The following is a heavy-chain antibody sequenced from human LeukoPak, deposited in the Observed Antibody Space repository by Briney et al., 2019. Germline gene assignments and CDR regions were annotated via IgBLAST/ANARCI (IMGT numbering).Heavy chain of an antibody. CDR2: MNPNSGNT. V-gene: IGHV1-8*03. D-gene: IGHD1-26*01. Sequence: GASVKVSCKASGYTFTSHGISWVRQAPGQGLEWMGWMNPNSGNTGYAQKFQGRVTITRNTSISTAYMELSSLRSEDTAVYYCAREEGSGSYKNWFDPWGQGTLVTVSS. CDR3: AREEGSGSYKNWFDP. CDR1: GYTFTSHG. J-gene: IGHJ5*02.